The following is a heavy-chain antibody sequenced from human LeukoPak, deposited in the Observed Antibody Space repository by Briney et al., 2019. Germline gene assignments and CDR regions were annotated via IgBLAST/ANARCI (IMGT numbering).Heavy chain of an antibody. Sequence: SETLSLTCTVSGGSISSSSYYWGWIRQPPGNGLEWIGSIYYSGSTYYNPSLKSRVTISVDTSKNQFSLKLSSVTAADTAVYYCARHERLTYYDSSEHHDAFDIWGQGTMVTVSS. CDR3: ARHERLTYYDSSEHHDAFDI. J-gene: IGHJ3*02. CDR2: IYYSGST. V-gene: IGHV4-39*01. D-gene: IGHD3-22*01. CDR1: GGSISSSSYY.